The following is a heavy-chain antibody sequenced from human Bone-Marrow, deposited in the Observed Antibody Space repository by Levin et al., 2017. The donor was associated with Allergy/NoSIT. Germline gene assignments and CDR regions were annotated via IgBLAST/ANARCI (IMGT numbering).Heavy chain of an antibody. CDR2: ISSSGTTI. J-gene: IGHJ6*02. D-gene: IGHD4-23*01. Sequence: PGGSLRLSCAASGFTFSSYEMNWVRQAPGKGLEWVSYISSSGTTIYYADSVKGRFTISRDNAKNSLYLQMNSLRAEDTAVYYCAREPRWRRSFYDYYYGMDVWGQGTTVTVSS. CDR1: GFTFSSYE. V-gene: IGHV3-48*03. CDR3: AREPRWRRSFYDYYYGMDV.